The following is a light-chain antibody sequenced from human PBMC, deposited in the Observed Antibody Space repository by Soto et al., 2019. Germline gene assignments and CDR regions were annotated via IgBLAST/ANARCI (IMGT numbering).Light chain of an antibody. V-gene: IGLV1-40*01. Sequence: QAVVTRRPSVSGAPGQRVTISCTGSSSNIGAGYDVHWYQQLPGTAPKLLIYGNSNRPSGVPDRFSGSKSGTSASLAITGLQAEDEADYYCQSYDSSLSGSVFGGGTKLTVL. J-gene: IGLJ2*01. CDR1: SSNIGAGYD. CDR2: GNS. CDR3: QSYDSSLSGSV.